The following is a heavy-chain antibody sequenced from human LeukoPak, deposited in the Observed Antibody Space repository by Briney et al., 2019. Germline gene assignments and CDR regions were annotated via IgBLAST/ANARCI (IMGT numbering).Heavy chain of an antibody. CDR2: INRSGTNT. Sequence: KSGGSLRLSCAASGFAFSDYYMSWIRQAPGKGLEWLSNINRSGTNTNYADSVKGRFTISRDNAKNSLYLQMNSLRAEDTAAYYCATSSDWRFDYWGQGTLVTVSS. J-gene: IGHJ4*02. CDR1: GFAFSDYY. V-gene: IGHV3-11*06. CDR3: ATSSDWRFDY. D-gene: IGHD6-19*01.